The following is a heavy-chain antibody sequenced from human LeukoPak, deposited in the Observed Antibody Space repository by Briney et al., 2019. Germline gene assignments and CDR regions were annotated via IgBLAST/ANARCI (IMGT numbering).Heavy chain of an antibody. V-gene: IGHV1-24*01. CDR3: ATALITMIWGQGCFDP. CDR1: GHTLSELS. CDR2: FGPEDGET. J-gene: IGHJ5*02. D-gene: IGHD3-10*01. Sequence: ASVKVSCKVSGHTLSELSMHWVRQAPGKELEWMGGFGPEDGETIYAQKFQGRVIMTEDSSTDTAYMELSSLTSEDTAVYYCATALITMIWGQGCFDPWGQGTLVTVSS.